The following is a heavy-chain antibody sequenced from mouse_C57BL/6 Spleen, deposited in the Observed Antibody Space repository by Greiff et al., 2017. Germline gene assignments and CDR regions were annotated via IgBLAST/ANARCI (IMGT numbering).Heavy chain of an antibody. CDR2: FHPYNDDT. J-gene: IGHJ1*03. CDR1: GYTFTTYP. Sequence: VQRVESGAELVKPGASVKMSCKASGYTFTTYPIEWMKQNHGKSLEWIGNFHPYNDDTKYNEKFKGKATLTVEKSSSTVYLELSRLTSDDSAVYYCARATMITTGYFDVWGTGTTVTVSS. D-gene: IGHD2-4*01. V-gene: IGHV1-47*01. CDR3: ARATMITTGYFDV.